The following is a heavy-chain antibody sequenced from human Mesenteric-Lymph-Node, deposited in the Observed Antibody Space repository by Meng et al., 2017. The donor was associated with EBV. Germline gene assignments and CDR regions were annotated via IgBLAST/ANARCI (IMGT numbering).Heavy chain of an antibody. CDR1: GFTFNTYA. Sequence: VQLVQSGGGVVQPGRALRLSCAASGFTFNTYAMSWVRQAPGKGLERVSTITGGGGTTYYADSVKGRFTISRDNSKNTLYLQMNSLTAGDTAVYYCAKTGQFDNWGQGTLVTVSS. V-gene: IGHV3-23*04. CDR2: ITGGGGTT. J-gene: IGHJ4*02. CDR3: AKTGQFDN.